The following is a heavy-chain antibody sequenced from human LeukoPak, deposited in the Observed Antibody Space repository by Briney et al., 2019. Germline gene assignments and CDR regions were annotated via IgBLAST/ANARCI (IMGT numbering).Heavy chain of an antibody. CDR3: AKDFERLGIAVAGSAYYFDY. V-gene: IGHV3-9*01. J-gene: IGHJ4*02. CDR2: ISWNSGSI. D-gene: IGHD6-19*01. Sequence: SGGSLRLSCAASGFTFDDYAMHWVRQAPGKGLEWVSGISWNSGSIGYADPVKGRFTISRDNAKNSLYLQMNSLRAEDTALYYCAKDFERLGIAVAGSAYYFDYWGQGTLVTVSS. CDR1: GFTFDDYA.